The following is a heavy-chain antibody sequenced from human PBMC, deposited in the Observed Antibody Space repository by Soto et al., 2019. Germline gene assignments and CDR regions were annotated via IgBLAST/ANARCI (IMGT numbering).Heavy chain of an antibody. D-gene: IGHD5-12*01. J-gene: IGHJ4*02. CDR1: GFIFSTSN. CDR3: ARGTGSGFDFDY. V-gene: IGHV3-48*02. Sequence: EVQLVESGGDLIQPGGSLRLSCAASGFIFSTSNMNWVRQASGKGLEWVSYISTGGGTIKYADSVKGRFTISRDNAKNSLYLQMNSLRDDDTAVYYCARGTGSGFDFDYWGQGTLVTVSS. CDR2: ISTGGGTI.